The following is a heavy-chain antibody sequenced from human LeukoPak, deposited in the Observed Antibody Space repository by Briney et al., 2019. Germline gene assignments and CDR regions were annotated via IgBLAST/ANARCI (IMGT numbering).Heavy chain of an antibody. CDR2: ISGSGGST. Sequence: GGSLRLSCAASGFTFSSYAMSWVRQAPGKGLEWVSAISGSGGSTYYADSVKGRFTISRDNSKNTLYLQMNSLRAEDTAVYYCAKGGAVAGIIKGGFDYWGQGTLVTVSS. J-gene: IGHJ4*02. CDR1: GFTFSSYA. D-gene: IGHD6-19*01. V-gene: IGHV3-23*01. CDR3: AKGGAVAGIIKGGFDY.